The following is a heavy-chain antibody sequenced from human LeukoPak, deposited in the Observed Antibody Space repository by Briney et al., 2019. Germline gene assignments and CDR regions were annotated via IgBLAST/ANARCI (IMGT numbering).Heavy chain of an antibody. Sequence: ASVKVSCKASGYTFTSYGISWVRQAPGQGLEWMGWISAYNGNTNYAQKLQGRVTMTTDTSTSTVYMELRSLRSDDTAVYYCAREGARDTAMVNDYWGQGTLVTVSS. D-gene: IGHD5-18*01. J-gene: IGHJ4*02. CDR2: ISAYNGNT. CDR1: GYTFTSYG. V-gene: IGHV1-18*01. CDR3: AREGARDTAMVNDY.